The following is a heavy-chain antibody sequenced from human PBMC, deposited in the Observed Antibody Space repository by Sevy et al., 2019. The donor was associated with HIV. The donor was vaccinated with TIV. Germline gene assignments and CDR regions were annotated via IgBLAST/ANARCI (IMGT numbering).Heavy chain of an antibody. CDR1: GFTFSSYS. Sequence: GGSLRLSCAVSGFTFSSYSMHWVRQAPGKGLEWVTVISYDGSNKYYADSVKDRFTISRDNLKNTLYVKMNSLRAEDTAVYYCAKCGGDCYSRGYLDYWGQGTLVTVSS. CDR3: AKCGGDCYSRGYLDY. V-gene: IGHV3-30-3*02. J-gene: IGHJ4*02. CDR2: ISYDGSNK. D-gene: IGHD2-21*02.